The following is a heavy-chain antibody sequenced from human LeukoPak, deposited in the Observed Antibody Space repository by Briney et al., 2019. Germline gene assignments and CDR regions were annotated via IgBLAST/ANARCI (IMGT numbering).Heavy chain of an antibody. CDR2: IYPGDSDT. CDR1: GYSFTSYW. D-gene: IGHD5-18*01. CDR3: ARSERADTAMGYSFDY. Sequence: NLGESLKISCKGSGYSFTSYWIGWVRQMPGKGLEWMGIIYPGDSDTRYSPSFQGQVTISADKSISTAYLQWSSLKASDTAMYYCARSERADTAMGYSFDYWGQGTLVTVSS. V-gene: IGHV5-51*01. J-gene: IGHJ4*02.